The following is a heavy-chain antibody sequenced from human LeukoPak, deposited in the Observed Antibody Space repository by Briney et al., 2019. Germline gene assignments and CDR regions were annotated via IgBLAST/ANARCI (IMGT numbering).Heavy chain of an antibody. CDR1: GGSISSYY. V-gene: IGHV4-59*08. Sequence: SETLSLTCTVSGGSISSYYWSRIRQPPGKGLEWIGYIYYSGTTNYNPSLKSRVTISVDTSKNQFSLKLSSVTAADTAVYYCARHTYGGNSYYYYGMDVWGQRTTVTVSS. D-gene: IGHD4-23*01. CDR2: IYYSGTT. CDR3: ARHTYGGNSYYYYGMDV. J-gene: IGHJ6*02.